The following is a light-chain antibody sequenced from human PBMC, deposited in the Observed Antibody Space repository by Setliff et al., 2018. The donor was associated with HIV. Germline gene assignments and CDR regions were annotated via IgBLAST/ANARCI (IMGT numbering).Light chain of an antibody. J-gene: IGLJ1*01. CDR3: CSYAGSSTYV. V-gene: IGLV2-23*02. CDR1: SSDVGTYNF. CDR2: DVS. Sequence: QSVLTQPASVSGSPGQSITISCTGTSSDVGTYNFVSWYQQHPGKAPKLMIYDVSYRPSGVSNRFSGSKSGNTASLTISGLQAEDEADYYCCSYAGSSTYVFGTGT.